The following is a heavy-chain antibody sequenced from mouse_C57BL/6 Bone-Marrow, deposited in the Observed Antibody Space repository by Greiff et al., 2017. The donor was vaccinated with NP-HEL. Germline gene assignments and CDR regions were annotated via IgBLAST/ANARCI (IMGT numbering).Heavy chain of an antibody. Sequence: QVTLKVSGAELVRPGTSVKVSCKASGYAFTNYLIEWVKQRPGQGLEWIGVINPGSGGTNYNEKFKGKATLTADKSSSTAYMQLSSLTSEDSAVYFCARSPFFYYYAMDYWGQGTSVTVSS. J-gene: IGHJ4*01. CDR3: ARSPFFYYYAMDY. CDR2: INPGSGGT. CDR1: GYAFTNYL. V-gene: IGHV1-54*01.